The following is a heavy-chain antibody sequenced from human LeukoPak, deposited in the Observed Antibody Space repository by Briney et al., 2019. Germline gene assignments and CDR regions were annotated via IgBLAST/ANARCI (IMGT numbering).Heavy chain of an antibody. J-gene: IGHJ4*02. CDR1: GFTFSSYE. V-gene: IGHV3-48*03. CDR2: ISGSSSTI. CDR3: ARRAPSHDFDD. Sequence: GGSLRLSCAASGFTFSSYEMNWVRQAPGKGLEWISYISGSSSTIYYADSVKGRFTISRDNAKNSLYLQMNSLRVEDTALYYCARRAPSHDFDDWGQGTLVTVSS.